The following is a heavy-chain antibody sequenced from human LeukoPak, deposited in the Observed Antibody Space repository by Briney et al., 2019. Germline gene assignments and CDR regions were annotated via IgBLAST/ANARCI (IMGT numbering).Heavy chain of an antibody. Sequence: AGGSLRLSCAASGFTFSSYGMHWVRQAPGKGLEWVAVISYDGSNKYYADSVKGRFTISRDNSKNTLYLQMNSLRAEDTAVYYCAKDAVATIEPLYYFDYWGQGTLVTVSS. CDR2: ISYDGSNK. D-gene: IGHD5-12*01. CDR1: GFTFSSYG. V-gene: IGHV3-30*18. CDR3: AKDAVATIEPLYYFDY. J-gene: IGHJ4*02.